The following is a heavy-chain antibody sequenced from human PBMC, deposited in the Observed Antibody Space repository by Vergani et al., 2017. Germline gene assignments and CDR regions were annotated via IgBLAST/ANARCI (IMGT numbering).Heavy chain of an antibody. CDR2: INPNSGGT. D-gene: IGHD4-11*01. CDR3: ARGVTTDYYYYGMDV. CDR1: GYTFTGYY. J-gene: IGHJ6*02. Sequence: QVQLVQSGAEVKKPGASVKVSCKASGYTFTGYYMHWVRQAPGQGLEWMGWINPNSGGTNYAQKFKGRVTMTRDTSISTAYMELSRLRSDDTAVYYCARGVTTDYYYYGMDVWGQGTTVTVSS. V-gene: IGHV1-2*02.